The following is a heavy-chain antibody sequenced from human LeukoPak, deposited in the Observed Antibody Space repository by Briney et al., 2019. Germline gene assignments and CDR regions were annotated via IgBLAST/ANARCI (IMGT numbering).Heavy chain of an antibody. CDR2: IKLDGTEK. V-gene: IGHV3-7*05. D-gene: IGHD3-10*01. CDR3: AGDRFYCGF. J-gene: IGHJ4*02. CDR1: GFTSSSYW. Sequence: PGRSLRLSCAASGFTSSSYWMHWVRQAAGQGLGWVANIKLDGTEKSYMESVKGRFTISTDNAKNSLYLQMNSLRAEDTAVYYCAGDRFYCGFWGQGTLVTVSS.